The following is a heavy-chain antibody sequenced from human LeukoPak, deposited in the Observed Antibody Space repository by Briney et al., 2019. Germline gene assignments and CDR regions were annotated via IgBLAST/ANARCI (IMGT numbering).Heavy chain of an antibody. CDR3: AKELLAYCGGDCYDLDY. CDR2: IRYDASNK. CDR1: GFTFSSYG. V-gene: IGHV3-30*02. J-gene: IGHJ4*02. D-gene: IGHD2-21*01. Sequence: PGGSLRLSCAASGFTFSSYGMHWVRQAPGKGLEWVAFIRYDASNKYYADSVKGRFTISRDNSKNTLYLQMNSLRAEDTAVYYCAKELLAYCGGDCYDLDYWGQGTLVTVSS.